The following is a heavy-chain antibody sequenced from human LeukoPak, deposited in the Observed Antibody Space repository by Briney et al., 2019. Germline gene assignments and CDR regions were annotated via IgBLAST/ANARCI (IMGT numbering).Heavy chain of an antibody. CDR1: GVSFSNYW. CDR2: ISGDCSSI. D-gene: IGHD5-12*01. Sequence: PGGPLSLSWAGAGVSFSNYWIHWGRKPPGKGQGLVSRISGDCSSISYADSVKRQLTISRDNAKHTLYVQINSLRPEDTAVFYCAREPSVSAYGLFDYWGERTLVTVSS. J-gene: IGHJ4*02. V-gene: IGHV3-74*01. CDR3: AREPSVSAYGLFDY.